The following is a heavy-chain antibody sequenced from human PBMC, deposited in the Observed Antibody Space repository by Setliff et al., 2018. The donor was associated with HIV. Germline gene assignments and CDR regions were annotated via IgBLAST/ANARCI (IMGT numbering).Heavy chain of an antibody. V-gene: IGHV3-48*03. CDR1: GFTFSSYE. Sequence: GGSLRLSCAASGFTFSSYEMNWVRQAPGRGLEWVSYISRSGDSIYYGVSVKGRFTISRDNAKSALYLEMNSRRAEDTALYYCARGGFASSGVDGPPFDSWGQGTLVTVSS. D-gene: IGHD2-21*02. CDR3: ARGGFASSGVDGPPFDS. CDR2: ISRSGDSI. J-gene: IGHJ4*02.